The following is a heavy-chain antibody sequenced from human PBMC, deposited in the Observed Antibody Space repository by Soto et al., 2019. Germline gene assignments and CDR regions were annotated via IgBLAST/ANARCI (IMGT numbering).Heavy chain of an antibody. J-gene: IGHJ5*02. D-gene: IGHD3-3*01. V-gene: IGHV3-23*01. Sequence: EVQLSESGGDLRQPGGSLRLSCAASGFTFTNYAMTWVRQTPGKGLEWVSGISASGGLKYYADSVRGRFTVSRDNSKTILYLQMDNVRNEDTALYYCASEVGAPSGWLDPWGQGTQVTVSS. CDR2: ISASGGLK. CDR1: GFTFTNYA. CDR3: ASEVGAPSGWLDP.